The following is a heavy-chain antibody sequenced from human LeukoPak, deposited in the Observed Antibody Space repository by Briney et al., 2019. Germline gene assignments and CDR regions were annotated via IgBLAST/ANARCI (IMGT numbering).Heavy chain of an antibody. D-gene: IGHD6-19*01. J-gene: IGHJ4*02. CDR2: INHSGST. CDR3: TYSSGPIDY. Sequence: SETLSLTCAVYGGSFSGYYWSWVRQPPGKGLEWIGEINHSGSTNYNPSLKSRVTISVDTSKNQFSLKLSSVTAADTAVYYCTYSSGPIDYWGQGNLVTVSS. V-gene: IGHV4-34*01. CDR1: GGSFSGYY.